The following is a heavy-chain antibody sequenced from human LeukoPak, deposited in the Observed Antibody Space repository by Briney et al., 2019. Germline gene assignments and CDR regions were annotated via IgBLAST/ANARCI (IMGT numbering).Heavy chain of an antibody. CDR3: SRGPRFDP. J-gene: IGHJ5*02. CDR1: GYSFNIYE. Sequence: ASVKVSCKTSGYSFNIYEINWVRQATGQGLEWMGWVTPNSGDTDYAQKFQGRLTMTRNTSISTAYMELSGLRLEDTAVYYCSRGPRFDPWGQGTQVTVSS. V-gene: IGHV1-8*01. CDR2: VTPNSGDT.